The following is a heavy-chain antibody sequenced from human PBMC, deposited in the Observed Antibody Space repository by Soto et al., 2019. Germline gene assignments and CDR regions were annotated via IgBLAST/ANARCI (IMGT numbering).Heavy chain of an antibody. CDR1: GFTFSSYG. CDR3: AGDRSGNRWAVDY. D-gene: IGHD5-12*01. J-gene: IGHJ4*02. V-gene: IGHV3-33*01. CDR2: IWSDASNK. Sequence: QVQLVESGGGVVQPGRSLRLSCAASGFTFSSYGMHWVRQAPGKGLEWVAVIWSDASNKYYGDSVKGRFTISRDNSKNTLYLQMNSMRAEDTGVYYCAGDRSGNRWAVDYWVQGTLVTVSS.